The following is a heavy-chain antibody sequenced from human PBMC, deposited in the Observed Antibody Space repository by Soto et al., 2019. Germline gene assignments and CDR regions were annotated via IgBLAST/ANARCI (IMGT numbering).Heavy chain of an antibody. V-gene: IGHV3-11*01. CDR3: SRDLHGVDF. D-gene: IGHD3-10*01. Sequence: QVQLVESGGGLVKPGGSLRLSCAASGFTFSDYYMTCFRQAPGKGLEWVSYITSSGATMFYADSVRGRFTISRDNAKNSLFLQMNGLRAEDTAVYYCSRDLHGVDFWGQGTLVTVSS. J-gene: IGHJ4*02. CDR1: GFTFSDYY. CDR2: ITSSGATM.